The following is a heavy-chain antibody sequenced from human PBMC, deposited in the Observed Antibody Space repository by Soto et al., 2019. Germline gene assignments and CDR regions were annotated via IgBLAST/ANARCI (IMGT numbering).Heavy chain of an antibody. D-gene: IGHD2-21*01. CDR2: IYNGLNT. J-gene: IGHJ5*02. CDR3: ARVVTNWFDP. V-gene: IGHV4-4*07. CDR1: GTSISSYY. Sequence: PSETLSLTCTVSGTSISSYYWSWIRQPAGKGLEWIGRIYNGLNTNYNPALKSRVTMSVDPSKNQFSLNLTSVTAADTAVYYCARVVTNWFDPWGQGTLVTVSS.